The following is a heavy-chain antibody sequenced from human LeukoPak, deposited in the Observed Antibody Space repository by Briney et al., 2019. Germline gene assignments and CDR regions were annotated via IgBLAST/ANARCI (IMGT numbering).Heavy chain of an antibody. V-gene: IGHV1-69*02. J-gene: IGHJ4*02. CDR3: ARVYCSSTSCYDY. D-gene: IGHD2-2*01. CDR2: IIPILGIA. CDR1: RGTFSSYT. Sequence: SVKVSCKASRGTFSSYTISWVRQAPGQGLEWVGRIIPILGIANYAQKFQGRVTITADKSTSTAYMELSSLRSEDTAVYYCARVYCSSTSCYDYWGQGTLVTISS.